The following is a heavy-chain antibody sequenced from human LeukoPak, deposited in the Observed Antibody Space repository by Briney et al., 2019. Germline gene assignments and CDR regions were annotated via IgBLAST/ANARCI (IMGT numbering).Heavy chain of an antibody. Sequence: ASVKLSCRASAYTFTNYGFNRVRQPPGPGHELMGWISAYNGKTNYAQKFQGRDTMTTDTATGTAYMELRSLRSDDTAVYYCARWDRATAATFDYWGQGTLVTVSS. CDR3: ARWDRATAATFDY. CDR1: AYTFTNYG. D-gene: IGHD6-13*01. V-gene: IGHV1-18*01. J-gene: IGHJ4*02. CDR2: ISAYNGKT.